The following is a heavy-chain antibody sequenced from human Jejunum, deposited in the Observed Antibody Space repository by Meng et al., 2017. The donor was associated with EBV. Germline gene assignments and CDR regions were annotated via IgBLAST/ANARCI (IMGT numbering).Heavy chain of an antibody. Sequence: EVQLGVSGGGLIQPGGSLRLSCAASGFTVSSSYMSWVRQAPGKGLEWVSVIYGDGRTYYADSVKGRFTISRDSSKNTIYLQMNSLRVDDTALYYCARKYGGDYWGQGTLVTVSS. CDR2: IYGDGRT. CDR1: GFTVSSSY. V-gene: IGHV3-53*01. CDR3: ARKYGGDY. D-gene: IGHD2-2*01. J-gene: IGHJ4*02.